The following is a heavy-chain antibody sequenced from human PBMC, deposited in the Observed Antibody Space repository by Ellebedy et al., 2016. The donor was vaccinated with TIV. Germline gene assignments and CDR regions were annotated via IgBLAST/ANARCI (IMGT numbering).Heavy chain of an antibody. V-gene: IGHV1-69*13. CDR3: ARANYDSSPTLDY. CDR2: IIPIFGTA. D-gene: IGHD3-22*01. Sequence: SVKVSXXASGGTFSSYAISWVRQAPGQGLEWMGGIIPIFGTANYAQKFQGRVTITADESTSTAYMELSSLRSEDTAVYYCARANYDSSPTLDYWGQGTLVTVSS. J-gene: IGHJ4*02. CDR1: GGTFSSYA.